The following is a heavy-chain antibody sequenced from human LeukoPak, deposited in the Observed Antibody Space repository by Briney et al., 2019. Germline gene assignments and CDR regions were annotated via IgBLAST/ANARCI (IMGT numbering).Heavy chain of an antibody. J-gene: IGHJ5*02. CDR3: ARGKGLTIFGVVSWFDP. V-gene: IGHV3-30*04. Sequence: TGGSLRLSCAASGFTFSSYAMHWVRQAPGKGLEWVAVISYDGSNKYYADSVKGRFTISRDNSKNTLYLQMNSLRAEDTAVYYCARGKGLTIFGVVSWFDPWGQGTLVTVSS. CDR1: GFTFSSYA. CDR2: ISYDGSNK. D-gene: IGHD3-3*01.